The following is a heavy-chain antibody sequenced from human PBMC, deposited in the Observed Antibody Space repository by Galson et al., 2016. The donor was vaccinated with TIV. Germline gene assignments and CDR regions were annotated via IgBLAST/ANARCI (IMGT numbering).Heavy chain of an antibody. D-gene: IGHD2-21*02. CDR1: GFTFSHYG. V-gene: IGHV3-33*01. CDR2: IRPDGITP. CDR3: VRDSRCIFGLCYWENFDY. J-gene: IGHJ4*02. Sequence: SLRLSCAASGFTFSHYGMQWVRQAPGKGLEWVAHIRPDGITPDYVEPVKGRFSMSRDQSKNTLFLEMKSLRGDDTAVYYCVRDSRCIFGLCYWENFDYWGQGALVTVSS.